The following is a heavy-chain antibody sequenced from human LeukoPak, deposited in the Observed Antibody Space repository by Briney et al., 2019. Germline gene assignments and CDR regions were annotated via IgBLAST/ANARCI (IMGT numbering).Heavy chain of an antibody. V-gene: IGHV3-30-3*02. CDR1: GFTFSSYA. CDR2: ISYDGSNK. CDR3: AKIPPEGYPTEDY. D-gene: IGHD1-14*01. Sequence: PGGSLRLSCAASGFTFSSYAMHWVRQAPGKGLEWVAVISYDGSNKYYADSVKGRFTISRDNSKNTLYLQMNSLRAEDTAVYYCAKIPPEGYPTEDYWGQGTLVTVSS. J-gene: IGHJ4*02.